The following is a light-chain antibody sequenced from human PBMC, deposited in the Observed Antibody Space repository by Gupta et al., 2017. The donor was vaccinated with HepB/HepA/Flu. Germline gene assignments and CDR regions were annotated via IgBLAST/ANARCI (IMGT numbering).Light chain of an antibody. CDR2: GAS. J-gene: IGKJ2*03. Sequence: EIVMTQSPATLSVFPGERATLSCRASQSVGTDLSWYQQKPGQAPRLLVYGASTRATGIPARFSGSGSGTEFTLTVSSLQSQDIAVYFCQHYNNWQLPSFGQGTTLEIK. CDR3: QHYNNWQLPS. V-gene: IGKV3-15*01. CDR1: QSVGTD.